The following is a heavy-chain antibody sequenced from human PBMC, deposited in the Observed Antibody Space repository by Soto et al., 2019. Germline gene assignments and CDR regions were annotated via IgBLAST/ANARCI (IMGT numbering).Heavy chain of an antibody. D-gene: IGHD3-3*01. Sequence: PGESLKISCKGSGYSFTSYWIGWVRQMPGKGLEWMGIIYPGDSDTRYSPSFQGQVTISADKSISTAYLQWSSLTASDTAMYYCARLNDFWGGPTDVWGQGTTVTVSS. CDR1: GYSFTSYW. J-gene: IGHJ6*02. CDR2: IYPGDSDT. V-gene: IGHV5-51*01. CDR3: ARLNDFWGGPTDV.